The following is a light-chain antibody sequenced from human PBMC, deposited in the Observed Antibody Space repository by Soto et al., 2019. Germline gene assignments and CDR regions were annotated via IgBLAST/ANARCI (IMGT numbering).Light chain of an antibody. CDR2: GAS. V-gene: IGKV3D-15*01. Sequence: EILLTQSPDTLSVSPGERATLSCMASQTVGSNLAWYQQKPGQAPRLLIYGASTRASDTPARFSGSGSVTEFALTISSLQSEDFAVYYCQQYNNWPITFGQGTRLEI. J-gene: IGKJ5*01. CDR1: QTVGSN. CDR3: QQYNNWPIT.